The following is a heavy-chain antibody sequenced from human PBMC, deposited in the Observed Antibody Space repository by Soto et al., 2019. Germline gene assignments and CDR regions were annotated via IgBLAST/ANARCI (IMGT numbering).Heavy chain of an antibody. CDR2: ISSSSSTI. CDR1: GFTFSSYS. J-gene: IGHJ6*02. CDR3: ASNQGGAPSPYYYYYGMDV. V-gene: IGHV3-48*02. D-gene: IGHD1-26*01. Sequence: GGSLRLSCAASGFTFSSYSMNWVRQAPGKGLEWVPYISSSSSTIYYADSVKGRFTISRDNAKNSLYLQMNSLRDEDTAVYYCASNQGGAPSPYYYYYGMDVWGQGTTVSVSS.